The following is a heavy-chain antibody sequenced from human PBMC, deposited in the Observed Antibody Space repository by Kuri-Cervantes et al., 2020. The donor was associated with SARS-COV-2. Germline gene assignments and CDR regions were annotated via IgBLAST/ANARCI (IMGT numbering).Heavy chain of an antibody. J-gene: IGHJ6*02. CDR3: ARGGSKPGGLDV. D-gene: IGHD3-10*01. CDR1: GGSFSDYY. Sequence: ESLKISCAVYGGSFSDYYWSWVRQPAGKGLEWIGHIYTGGSTNYNPSLKSRVTILGDRSKNQFSLTVTSVTAADTAVYYCARGGSKPGGLDVWGQGTTVTVSS. V-gene: IGHV4-59*10. CDR2: IYTGGST.